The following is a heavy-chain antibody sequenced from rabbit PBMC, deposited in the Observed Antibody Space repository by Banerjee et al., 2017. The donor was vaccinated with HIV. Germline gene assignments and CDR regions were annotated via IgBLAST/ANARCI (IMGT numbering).Heavy chain of an antibody. CDR1: GFDLSSYYY. CDR2: IYAGSSGST. CDR3: ARDRYAYASSSGPNL. V-gene: IGHV1S40*01. Sequence: QSLEESGGDLVKPGASLTLTCKASGFDLSSYYYMCWVRQAPGKGLEWIVFIYAGSSGSTWYASWAKGRFTISKTSSTTVTLQMTSLTAADTATYFCARDRYAYASSSGPNLWGPGTLVTVS. D-gene: IGHD1-1*01. J-gene: IGHJ4*01.